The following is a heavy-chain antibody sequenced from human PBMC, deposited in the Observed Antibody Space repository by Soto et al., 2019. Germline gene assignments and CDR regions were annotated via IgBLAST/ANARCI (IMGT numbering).Heavy chain of an antibody. CDR3: ARVSDYYYGMDV. V-gene: IGHV3-21*01. Sequence: GGSLRLSCAASGFTFSTYSMNWVHQAPGKGLEWVSSISSSSSYIYYADSVKGRFTISRDNAKNSLYLQMNSLRAEDTAVYYCARVSDYYYGMDVWGQGTTVTVSS. J-gene: IGHJ6*02. CDR1: GFTFSTYS. CDR2: ISSSSSYI.